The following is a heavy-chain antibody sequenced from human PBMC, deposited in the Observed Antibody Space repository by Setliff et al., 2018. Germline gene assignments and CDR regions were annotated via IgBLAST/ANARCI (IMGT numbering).Heavy chain of an antibody. Sequence: SETLSLTCTVSGGSISSYYWSWIRQPPGKGLEWIGYIYYSGSTNYNPSLKSRVTISVDTSKNQFSLKLRSVTAADTAVYYCARAGDYSGYDDDAFDYWGQGTLVTVSS. D-gene: IGHD5-12*01. CDR2: IYYSGST. V-gene: IGHV4-59*01. CDR3: ARAGDYSGYDDDAFDY. J-gene: IGHJ4*02. CDR1: GGSISSYY.